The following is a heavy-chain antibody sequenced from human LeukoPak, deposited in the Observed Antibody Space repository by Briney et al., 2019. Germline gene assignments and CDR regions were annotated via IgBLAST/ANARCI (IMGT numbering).Heavy chain of an antibody. Sequence: PGRSLRLSCAASGFTFSNYGMHWVRQAPGKGLEWVAVISYDGSNKYYADSVKGRFTISRDNSKNTLYLQMNSLRAEDTAVYYCAKDHTRPLTAETTILGLWGQGTLVTVSS. CDR3: AKDHTRPLTAETTILGL. CDR1: GFTFSNYG. CDR2: ISYDGSNK. V-gene: IGHV3-30*18. J-gene: IGHJ4*02. D-gene: IGHD4-17*01.